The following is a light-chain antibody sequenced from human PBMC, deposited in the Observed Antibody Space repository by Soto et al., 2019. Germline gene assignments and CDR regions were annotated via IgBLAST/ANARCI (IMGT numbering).Light chain of an antibody. CDR3: QQRSNWPSIT. CDR2: DAS. J-gene: IGKJ5*01. CDR1: QTVTSGY. Sequence: EIVLTQSPDTLSLSPGERATLSCRASQTVTSGYLAWYQQKPGQAPRLLISDASNRAHGIPVRFSGSGFGTDFTLTISSLEAEDSAVYYCQQRSNWPSITFGQGTRLEIK. V-gene: IGKV3D-20*02.